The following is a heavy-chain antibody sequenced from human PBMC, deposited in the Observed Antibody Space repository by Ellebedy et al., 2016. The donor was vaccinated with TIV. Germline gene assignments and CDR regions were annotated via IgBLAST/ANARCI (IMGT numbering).Heavy chain of an antibody. CDR3: ASVPSAGADF. V-gene: IGHV1-46*01. CDR1: GYTFTKYY. D-gene: IGHD4-17*01. Sequence: ASVKVSCKISGYTFTKYYFHWIRQAPGRGLEWMGVLDARVGSTTYAQSLQGRVTMTRDTSTRTVYMELRSLRFEDTAVYYCASVPSAGADFWGQGTLVTVSS. J-gene: IGHJ4*02. CDR2: LDARVGST.